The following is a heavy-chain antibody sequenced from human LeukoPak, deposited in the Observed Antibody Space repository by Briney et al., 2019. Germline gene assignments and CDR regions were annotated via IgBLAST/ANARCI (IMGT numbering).Heavy chain of an antibody. D-gene: IGHD1-26*01. CDR3: AKLGWELLSYFDY. Sequence: PGGSLRLSCAASGFTFSSYAMSWVRQAPGKGLEWVTAISGSGGSTYYADSVKGRFTISRDNSKNTLYLQMNSLRAEDTAVYYCAKLGWELLSYFDYWGQGTLVTVSS. J-gene: IGHJ4*02. V-gene: IGHV3-23*01. CDR1: GFTFSSYA. CDR2: ISGSGGST.